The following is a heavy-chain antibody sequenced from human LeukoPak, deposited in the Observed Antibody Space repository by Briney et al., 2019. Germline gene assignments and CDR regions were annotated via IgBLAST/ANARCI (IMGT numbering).Heavy chain of an antibody. D-gene: IGHD2-2*01. Sequence: SETLSLTCTVSGYSISSGYYWSWIRQPPGKGLEWIGYIYYSGSTYYNPSLKSRVIISVGTSKNQFSLKLSSVAAADTAVYYCAREGEDIVVVPAAMSGWFDPGGQGTLVTVSS. J-gene: IGHJ5*02. V-gene: IGHV4-30-4*08. CDR1: GYSISSGYY. CDR3: AREGEDIVVVPAAMSGWFDP. CDR2: IYYSGST.